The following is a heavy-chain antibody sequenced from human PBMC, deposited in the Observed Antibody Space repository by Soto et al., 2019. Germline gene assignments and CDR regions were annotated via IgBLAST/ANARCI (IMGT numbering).Heavy chain of an antibody. J-gene: IGHJ6*02. CDR3: AGDHRGSGYDLYYYYGMDV. Sequence: QVQLQESGPGLVKPSETLSLTCTVSGGSVSSGNYYWSWIRQPPGKGLEWIGYIYYRGSTNYNPTLKLRVAISVDTSRTQSSLNLTSGTAADTAVYYCAGDHRGSGYDLYYYYGMDVWGQGTTVTVSS. D-gene: IGHD5-12*01. V-gene: IGHV4-61*01. CDR1: GGSVSSGNYY. CDR2: IYYRGST.